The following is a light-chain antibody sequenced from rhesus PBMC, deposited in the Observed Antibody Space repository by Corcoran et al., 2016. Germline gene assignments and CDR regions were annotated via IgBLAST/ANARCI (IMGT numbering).Light chain of an antibody. V-gene: IGKV3-35*01. CDR1: QSVRSS. Sequence: EIVLTQSPATLSLSPGERATLSCRASQSVRSSLAWYQQKPGQAPRLLIYDASSRATGLPARFSGSGSGTDFTLTIRSLEPEDVGVYYCQQYSNWPLTFGGGTKVELK. J-gene: IGKJ4*01. CDR3: QQYSNWPLT. CDR2: DAS.